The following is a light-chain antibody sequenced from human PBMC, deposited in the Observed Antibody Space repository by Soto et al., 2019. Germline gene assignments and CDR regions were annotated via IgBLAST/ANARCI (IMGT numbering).Light chain of an antibody. J-gene: IGKJ2*01. V-gene: IGKV3-11*01. CDR1: QSVSNY. CDR2: DAS. CDR3: QPRNNWPRT. Sequence: EIVLTQSPATLSLSPGERATLSCRASQSVSNYLGWYQQKPGQAPRLLIYDASNRATGIPARFSGSGSGTDFTLIISSLEPEDFAVYYCQPRNNWPRTFGQGTKLEIK.